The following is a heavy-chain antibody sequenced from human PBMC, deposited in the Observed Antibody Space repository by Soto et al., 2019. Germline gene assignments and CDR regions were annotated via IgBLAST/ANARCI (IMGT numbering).Heavy chain of an antibody. V-gene: IGHV3-7*01. CDR1: GFTFSSYW. J-gene: IGHJ4*02. CDR2: IKQDGSEK. D-gene: IGHD5-12*01. Sequence: LRLSCAASGFTFSSYWMSWVRQAPGKGLEWVANIKQDGSEKYYVDSVKGRFTISRDNAKNSLYLQMNSLRAEDTAVYYCARVGYSGYDGYYFDYWGQGTLVTVSS. CDR3: ARVGYSGYDGYYFDY.